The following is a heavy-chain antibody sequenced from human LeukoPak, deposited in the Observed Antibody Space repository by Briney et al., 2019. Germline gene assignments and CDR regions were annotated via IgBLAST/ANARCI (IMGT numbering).Heavy chain of an antibody. D-gene: IGHD2-15*01. J-gene: IGHJ4*02. CDR3: ARRPDCSGGSCFVDY. Sequence: TGGSLRLSCAASGFTFSSYEMNWVRQAPGKGLEWVSYISSSGSTIYYADSVKGRFTISRDNAKNSLYLQMNSLRAEDTAFYYCARRPDCSGGSCFVDYWGQGTLVTVSS. CDR2: ISSSGSTI. CDR1: GFTFSSYE. V-gene: IGHV3-48*03.